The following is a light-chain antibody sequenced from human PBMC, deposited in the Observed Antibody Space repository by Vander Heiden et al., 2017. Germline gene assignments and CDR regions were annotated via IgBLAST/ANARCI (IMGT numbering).Light chain of an antibody. V-gene: IGKV1-39*01. CDR2: AAS. CDR3: QQRYTTPGT. Sequence: IQMTQSPSSLPASVGDRVTITCRASQSIGTYLNWYQHKPGKAPRLLIYAASNLQLGVPSRFSGSWSGTDFILSISSPQPDDFGSYYCQQRYTTPGTFGPGTNLEIK. CDR1: QSIGTY. J-gene: IGKJ2*01.